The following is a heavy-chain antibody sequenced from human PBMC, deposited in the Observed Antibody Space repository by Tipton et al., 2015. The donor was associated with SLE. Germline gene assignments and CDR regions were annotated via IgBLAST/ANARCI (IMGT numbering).Heavy chain of an antibody. CDR1: GYSISSGYY. J-gene: IGHJ3*02. CDR3: AGDSGEIAFDI. CDR2: IYHSGST. Sequence: GLVKPSETLSLICTVSGYSISSGYYWGWIRQPPGKGLEYIGSIYHSGSTFYNPSLKSRVTISVDTSKNQFSLKLSSVTAADTAVYYCAGDSGEIAFDIWGQGTMATVSS. D-gene: IGHD3-10*01. V-gene: IGHV4-38-2*02.